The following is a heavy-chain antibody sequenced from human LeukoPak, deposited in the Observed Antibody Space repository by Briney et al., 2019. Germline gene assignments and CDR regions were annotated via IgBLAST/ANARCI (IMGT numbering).Heavy chain of an antibody. CDR2: ISYDGSNK. D-gene: IGHD3-22*01. V-gene: IGHV3-30*18. J-gene: IGHJ5*02. CDR1: GFTFSSYG. CDR3: AKRTSDSSGYRWFHP. Sequence: GGSLRLSCAASGFTFSSYGMHWGREAPGKGVEWAAVISYDGSNKYYADSLKGGFTISRDNSKNTLYLQLNRLRAEDTAVYYCAKRTSDSSGYRWFHPWPQGPLVPVPS.